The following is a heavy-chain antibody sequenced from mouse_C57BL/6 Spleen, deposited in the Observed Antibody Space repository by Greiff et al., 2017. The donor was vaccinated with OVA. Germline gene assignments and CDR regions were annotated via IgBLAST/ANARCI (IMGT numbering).Heavy chain of an antibody. Sequence: QVQLQQPGAELVKPGASVKMSCKASGYTFTSYWITWVKQRPGQGLEWIGDIYPGSGSTNYNEKFKSKATLTVDTSSSTAYMQLSSLTSEDSAVYYCARWIYYDYDERAYWGQGTLVTVSA. J-gene: IGHJ3*01. CDR1: GYTFTSYW. CDR3: ARWIYYDYDERAY. CDR2: IYPGSGST. V-gene: IGHV1-55*01. D-gene: IGHD2-4*01.